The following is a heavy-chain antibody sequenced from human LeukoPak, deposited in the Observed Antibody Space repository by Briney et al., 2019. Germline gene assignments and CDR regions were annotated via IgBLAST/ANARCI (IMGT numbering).Heavy chain of an antibody. D-gene: IGHD1-26*01. V-gene: IGHV4-34*01. CDR1: GGSFSGYY. J-gene: IGHJ4*02. CDR3: ASGRFSGSRYDY. Sequence: SETLSLTCAVYGGSFSGYYWSWIRQPPGKGLEWIGEINHSGSTNYNPSPKSPVTISVDTSKNQFSLKLSSVTAADTAVYYCASGRFSGSRYDYWGQGTLVTVSS. CDR2: INHSGST.